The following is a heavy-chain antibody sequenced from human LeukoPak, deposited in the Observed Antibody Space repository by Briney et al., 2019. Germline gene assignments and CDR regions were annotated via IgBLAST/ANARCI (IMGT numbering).Heavy chain of an antibody. CDR2: IIPIFGTA. Sequence: SVKVSCKASGGTFSSYAISWVRQAPGQGLEWMGGIIPIFGTANYAQKFQGRVTITADESTSTAYMELSSLRSEDTAVYYCARVASYYGSGSYLLLWGQGTLVTVSS. V-gene: IGHV1-69*13. D-gene: IGHD3-10*01. CDR1: GGTFSSYA. J-gene: IGHJ4*02. CDR3: ARVASYYGSGSYLLL.